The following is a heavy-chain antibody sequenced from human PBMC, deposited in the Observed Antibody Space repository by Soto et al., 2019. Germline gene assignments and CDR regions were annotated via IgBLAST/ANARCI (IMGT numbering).Heavy chain of an antibody. CDR1: GGSISSYY. J-gene: IGHJ4*02. Sequence: QVQLLESGPGLVKPSETLSLTCTVSGGSISSYYWSWIRQPPGKGLEWIGYIYSSWSTNYNPSLKRRVTISVDTSKNQFSLKLSSVTAADTAVYYCARRYGGSFDYWGQGTLVTVSS. D-gene: IGHD3-10*01. V-gene: IGHV4-59*08. CDR2: IYSSWST. CDR3: ARRYGGSFDY.